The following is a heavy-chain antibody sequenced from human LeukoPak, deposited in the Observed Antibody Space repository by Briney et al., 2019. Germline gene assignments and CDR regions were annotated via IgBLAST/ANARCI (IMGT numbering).Heavy chain of an antibody. Sequence: GGSLRLSCAVSGFTFSDYWVNWVRQAPGKGLEWVASINQNGGEKSYVDSVKGRFTISRDNPKNSLYLQMGSLRAEDTGVYYCARDGTAPGLYFDLWGQGTLVTVSS. V-gene: IGHV3-7*01. CDR3: ARDGTAPGLYFDL. J-gene: IGHJ4*01. CDR1: GFTFSDYW. D-gene: IGHD6-13*01. CDR2: INQNGGEK.